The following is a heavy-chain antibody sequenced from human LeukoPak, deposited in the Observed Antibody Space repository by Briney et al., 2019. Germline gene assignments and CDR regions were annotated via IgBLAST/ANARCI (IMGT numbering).Heavy chain of an antibody. Sequence: ASVKVSCKASGYTFTSYDISWVRQAPGQGLEWMGGIIPIFGTANYAQKFQGRVTITADESTSTAYMELSSLRSEDTAVYYCARVSAPFSQEYFQHWGQGTLVTVSS. V-gene: IGHV1-69*13. CDR2: IIPIFGTA. CDR3: ARVSAPFSQEYFQH. D-gene: IGHD3-3*02. CDR1: GYTFTSYD. J-gene: IGHJ1*01.